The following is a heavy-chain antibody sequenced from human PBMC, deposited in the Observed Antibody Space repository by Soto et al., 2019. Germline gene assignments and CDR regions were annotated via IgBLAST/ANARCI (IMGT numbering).Heavy chain of an antibody. CDR3: ARGGGVGVAGSAAFDM. D-gene: IGHD3-3*01. CDR1: GYPVTAYY. Sequence: QLHLVQSGAVVKKPGASVTVSCSASGYPVTAYYMHWVRQAPGRGLEWMGGINPATGAAKYTQTCQGRVTMDRDKSTSTVFMDPSGLTSEDTAVFYCARGGGVGVAGSAAFDMWGQGTLVTVSS. J-gene: IGHJ3*02. CDR2: INPATGAA. V-gene: IGHV1-2*02.